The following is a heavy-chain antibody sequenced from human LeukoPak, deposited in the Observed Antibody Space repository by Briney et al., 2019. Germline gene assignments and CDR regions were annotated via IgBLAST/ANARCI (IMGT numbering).Heavy chain of an antibody. CDR3: ERESYGEEDN. V-gene: IGHV1-46*02. D-gene: IGHD4-17*01. CDR1: GYTFNSYY. CDR2: INPSGGST. Sequence: ASAKVSCKASGYTFNSYYMHWVRQAPGQGLEWMGIINPSGGSTSYAQKFQGRVTMTRDTSTSTVYMELSSLRSEDTAVYYCERESYGEEDNWGQGTLVTVSS. J-gene: IGHJ4*02.